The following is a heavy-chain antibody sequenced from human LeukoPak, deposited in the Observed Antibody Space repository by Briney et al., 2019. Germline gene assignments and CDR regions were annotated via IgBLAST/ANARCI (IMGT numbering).Heavy chain of an antibody. CDR3: AGSDILTGYYTPFDY. CDR1: GYTFTSYD. CDR2: MNPNSGNT. Sequence: GASVKVSCKASGYTFTSYDINWVRQATGQGLEWMGWMNPNSGNTGYAQKFQGRVTMTRNTSISTAYMELSSLRSEDTAVYYCAGSDILTGYYTPFDYWGQGTLVTVSS. V-gene: IGHV1-8*01. D-gene: IGHD3-9*01. J-gene: IGHJ4*02.